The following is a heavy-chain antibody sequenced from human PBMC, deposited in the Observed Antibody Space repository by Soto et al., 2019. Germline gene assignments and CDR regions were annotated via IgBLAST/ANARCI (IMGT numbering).Heavy chain of an antibody. CDR1: GYKFTNYY. J-gene: IGHJ2*01. CDR2: ANPKRGDA. V-gene: IGHV1-2*04. Sequence: QVVLVQSGAEVKKPGDSVKVSCKSSGYKFTNYYIHWVRQAPGQGPEWRGWANPKRGDANYAQKFQGWVTMTRETATTTAYLEVNSLKPCDTAVYFCARDPGLPGQYWYVDLWGRGTLVTVSS. CDR3: ARDPGLPGQYWYVDL.